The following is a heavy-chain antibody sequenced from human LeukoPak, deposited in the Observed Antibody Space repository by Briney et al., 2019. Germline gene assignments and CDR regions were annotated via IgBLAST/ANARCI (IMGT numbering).Heavy chain of an antibody. V-gene: IGHV3-23*01. D-gene: IGHD6-19*01. J-gene: IGHJ4*02. CDR2: IGGSGSRT. Sequence: GWSLRLSCAASGFTFSSYAMSWVRQAPGKSLEWVSGIGGSGSRTYYADSVKGRFTISRDNSKNTLYLQMNRLRAEDTAIYYCAKKYGVTVYGSGLNYFDYWGQGTLVTVSS. CDR1: GFTFSSYA. CDR3: AKKYGVTVYGSGLNYFDY.